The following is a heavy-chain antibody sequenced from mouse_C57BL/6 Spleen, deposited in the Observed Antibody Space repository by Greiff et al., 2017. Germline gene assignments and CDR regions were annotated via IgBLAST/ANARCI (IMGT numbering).Heavy chain of an antibody. CDR3: VREKDGHFDY. CDR2: IRRKSSNYAT. V-gene: IGHV10-3*01. Sequence: EVQRVESGGGLVQPKGSLKLSCAASGFTFTTYAMHWVRQAPGRGLEWVARIRRKSSNYATYYADSVKDRFTISRYASQSMLYLQINNLKTADTAMYFCVREKDGHFDYWGQRTTLTVSS. J-gene: IGHJ2*01. CDR1: GFTFTTYA. D-gene: IGHD1-2*01.